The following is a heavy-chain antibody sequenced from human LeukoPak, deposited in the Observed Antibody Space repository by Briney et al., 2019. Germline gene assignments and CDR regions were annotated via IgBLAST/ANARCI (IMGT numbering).Heavy chain of an antibody. CDR3: ASDRYYYGSGSYYSGAFDN. D-gene: IGHD3-10*01. CDR1: GFTFSSYT. CDR2: ISSRNIYI. J-gene: IGHJ4*02. Sequence: GGSLRLSCAAPGFTFSSYTMNWVRQAPGKGLEWVSSISSRNIYIYYADSVKGRFTISRDNAKNSLYLQMNSLRVEDTAVYYCASDRYYYGSGSYYSGAFDNWGQGTLVTVSS. V-gene: IGHV3-21*01.